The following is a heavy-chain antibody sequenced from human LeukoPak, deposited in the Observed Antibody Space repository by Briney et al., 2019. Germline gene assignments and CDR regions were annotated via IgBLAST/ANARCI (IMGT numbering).Heavy chain of an antibody. V-gene: IGHV1-46*01. CDR1: GYTFTSYY. Sequence: ASVKVSCKASGYTFTSYYMHWVRQAPGQGLEWMGIINPSGGSTSYAQKFQGRVTMTRDMSTSTAYMELRSLRSDDTAVYYCATIRYFDWLFGYWGQGTLVTVSS. CDR2: INPSGGST. D-gene: IGHD3-9*01. CDR3: ATIRYFDWLFGY. J-gene: IGHJ4*02.